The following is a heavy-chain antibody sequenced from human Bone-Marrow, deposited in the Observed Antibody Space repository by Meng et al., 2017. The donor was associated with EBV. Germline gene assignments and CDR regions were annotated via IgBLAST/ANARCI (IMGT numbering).Heavy chain of an antibody. V-gene: IGHV1-8*01. CDR2: MNPNSGNT. Sequence: QVQQVPSGAEVKKPGASVKVSCKASGYTFTSYEINWVRQATGQGLEWMGWMNPNSGNTGYAQKFQGRVTMTRNTSISTAYMELSSLRSEDTAVYYCARVLCGSCYSIDYWGQGTLVTVSS. J-gene: IGHJ4*02. CDR1: GYTFTSYE. CDR3: ARVLCGSCYSIDY. D-gene: IGHD2-15*01.